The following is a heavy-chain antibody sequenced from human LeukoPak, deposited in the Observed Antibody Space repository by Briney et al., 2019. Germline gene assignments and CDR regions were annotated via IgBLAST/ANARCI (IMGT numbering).Heavy chain of an antibody. V-gene: IGHV4-59*08. CDR3: ARVETNTVWAMDY. CDR1: GGSVSSYY. CDR2: IYNGGST. D-gene: IGHD2-21*02. J-gene: IGHJ4*02. Sequence: SETLSLTCTVSGGSVSSYYWSWIRQPPGKGLEWIGYIYNGGSTNYNPSLRSRVTTSVDTSKNHFSLKLRSVTAADTAVYYCARVETNTVWAMDYWGQGNLVTVSS.